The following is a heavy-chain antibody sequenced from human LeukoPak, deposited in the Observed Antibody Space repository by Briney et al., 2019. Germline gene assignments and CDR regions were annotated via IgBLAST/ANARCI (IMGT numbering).Heavy chain of an antibody. CDR3: ARDNWNDRRYYFDY. CDR2: ISAYNGNT. CDR1: GYTFTSYG. Sequence: ASVKVSCKASGYTFTSYGISWVRQAPGQGLEWMGWISAYNGNTNYAQKLQGRVTMTTDTSTSTACMELRSLRSDDTAVYYCARDNWNDRRYYFDYWGQGTLVTVSS. J-gene: IGHJ4*02. V-gene: IGHV1-18*01. D-gene: IGHD1-20*01.